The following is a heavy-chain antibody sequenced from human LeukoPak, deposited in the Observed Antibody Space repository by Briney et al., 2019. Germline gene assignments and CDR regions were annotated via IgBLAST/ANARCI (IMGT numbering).Heavy chain of an antibody. V-gene: IGHV3-23*01. Sequence: GGSLRLSCEASGFTFSSYAMSWVRQAPGKGLAWVSVISSSADSTYYADSVKGRFTISRDNSKNTLYLQMNNLRAEDTAVYYCANPLEVYSYGGIFDYWGQGVLVTVSS. CDR1: GFTFSSYA. J-gene: IGHJ4*02. CDR2: ISSSADST. D-gene: IGHD4-23*01. CDR3: ANPLEVYSYGGIFDY.